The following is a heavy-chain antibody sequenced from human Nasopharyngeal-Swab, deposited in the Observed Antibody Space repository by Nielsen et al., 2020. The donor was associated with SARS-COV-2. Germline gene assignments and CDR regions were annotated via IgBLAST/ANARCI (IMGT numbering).Heavy chain of an antibody. CDR3: ARTEVGANLFDY. Sequence: SETLSLTCTVSGYSISSGYYWGWIRQPPGKGLEWIGSIYHSGSTYYNPSLKSRVTIPVDTSKNQFSLKLSSVTAADTAVYYCARTEVGANLFDYWGQGTLVTVSS. V-gene: IGHV4-38-2*02. CDR1: GYSISSGYY. D-gene: IGHD1-26*01. CDR2: IYHSGST. J-gene: IGHJ4*02.